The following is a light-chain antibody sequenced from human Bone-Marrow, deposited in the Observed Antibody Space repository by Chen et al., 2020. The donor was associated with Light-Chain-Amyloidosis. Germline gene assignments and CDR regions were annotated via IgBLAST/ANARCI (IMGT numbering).Light chain of an antibody. J-gene: IGKJ3*01. CDR1: QDISSF. Sequence: DIQMTQSPSSLSASVGDRVTITCPASQDISSFVNWYQQTPGKAPKLLIYDASHLETGVPSRFSGSGSGTDFTFTISSLQPEDIATYYCQQFDNLPRTFGPGTKVDLK. CDR2: DAS. V-gene: IGKV1-33*01. CDR3: QQFDNLPRT.